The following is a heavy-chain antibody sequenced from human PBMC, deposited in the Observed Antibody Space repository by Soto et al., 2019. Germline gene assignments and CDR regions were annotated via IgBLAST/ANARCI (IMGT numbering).Heavy chain of an antibody. CDR1: GGTFSSYA. Sequence: SVKVSCKASGGTFSSYAISWVRQAPGQGLEWMGGIIPIFGTANYAQKFQGRVTITADESTSTAYMELSSLRSEDTAVYYCARAGYYESRAYNWFDPWGQGTLVTVSS. D-gene: IGHD3-22*01. J-gene: IGHJ5*02. CDR2: IIPIFGTA. V-gene: IGHV1-69*13. CDR3: ARAGYYESRAYNWFDP.